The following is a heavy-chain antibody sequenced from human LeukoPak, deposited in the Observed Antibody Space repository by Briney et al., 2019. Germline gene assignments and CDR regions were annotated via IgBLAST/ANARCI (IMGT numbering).Heavy chain of an antibody. J-gene: IGHJ4*02. D-gene: IGHD3-22*01. V-gene: IGHV3-48*03. CDR1: GFTFSSYA. CDR2: ISSSGSTI. CDR3: ARDSDSSGYLIDY. Sequence: GGSLRLSCAASGFTFSSYAMSWVRQAPGKGLEWVSYISSSGSTIYYADSVKGRFTISRDNAKNSLYLQMNSLRAEDTAVYYCARDSDSSGYLIDYWGQGTLVTVSS.